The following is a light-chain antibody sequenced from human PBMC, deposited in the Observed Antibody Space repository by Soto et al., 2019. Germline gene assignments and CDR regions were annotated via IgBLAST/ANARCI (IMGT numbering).Light chain of an antibody. V-gene: IGKV1-8*01. Sequence: AIRMTQSPSSFSASTGDRVTITCRASQGISSYLAWYQQKPGKAPKLLIYAASTLQSGVPSRFSGSGSGTDFTLTISCLQSEDFATYYCQQYYSYPGTFGPGTKVIS. CDR2: AAS. CDR3: QQYYSYPGT. CDR1: QGISSY. J-gene: IGKJ3*01.